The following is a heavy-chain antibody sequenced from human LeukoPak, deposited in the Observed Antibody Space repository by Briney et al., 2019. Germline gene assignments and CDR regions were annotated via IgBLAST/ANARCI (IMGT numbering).Heavy chain of an antibody. V-gene: IGHV4-59*08. J-gene: IGHJ4*02. Sequence: SETLSLTCTVSGGSISGYYWSWIRQPPGKGLEWIGFISYSGSTDYNPSLKSRVTISVDTSKGQFSLNLTSVTAADTAVYYCARHYYDSSGYFYQDYWGQGTLVTVSS. CDR3: ARHYYDSSGYFYQDY. D-gene: IGHD3-22*01. CDR1: GGSISGYY. CDR2: ISYSGST.